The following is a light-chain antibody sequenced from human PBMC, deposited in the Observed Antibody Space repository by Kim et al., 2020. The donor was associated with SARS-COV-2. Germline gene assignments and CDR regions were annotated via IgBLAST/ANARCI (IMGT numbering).Light chain of an antibody. CDR3: QQYYSYPRT. Sequence: VSPGDRVTFTSRSSQNVGSYLAWYQQKPGQAPNLLIYAASTLHTGVPSRFSGSGSGTDFTLTITSLQSEDFATYYRQQYYSYPRTFGQGTKVDIK. V-gene: IGKV1-8*01. CDR2: AAS. J-gene: IGKJ1*01. CDR1: QNVGSY.